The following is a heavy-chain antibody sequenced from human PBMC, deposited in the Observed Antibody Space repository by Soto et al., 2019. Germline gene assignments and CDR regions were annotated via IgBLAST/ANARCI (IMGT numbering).Heavy chain of an antibody. CDR2: IYYSGST. Sequence: PSQTLSLTCTVSGGSISSYYWSWIRQPPGKGLEWIGYIYYSGSTNYNPSLKSRVTISVDTSKNQLSLKLSSVTAADTAVYYCASGNLETWTFDYWGQGTLVTVSS. V-gene: IGHV4-59*01. CDR1: GGSISSYY. D-gene: IGHD1-1*01. CDR3: ASGNLETWTFDY. J-gene: IGHJ4*02.